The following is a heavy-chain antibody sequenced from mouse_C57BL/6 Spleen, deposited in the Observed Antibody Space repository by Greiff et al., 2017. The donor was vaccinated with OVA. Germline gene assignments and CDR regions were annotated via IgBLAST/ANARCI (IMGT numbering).Heavy chain of an antibody. CDR3: AKKDY. J-gene: IGHJ4*01. CDR1: GYTFTSYW. V-gene: IGHV1-50*01. CDR2: IDPSDSYT. Sequence: QVQLQQPGAELVKPGASVKLSCKASGYTFTSYWMQWVQQRPGQGLEWIGEIDPSDSYTNYNQTFKGKATLTVDTSSSTAYMQLSSLTSEDSAVYYCAKKDYWGQGTSVTVSS.